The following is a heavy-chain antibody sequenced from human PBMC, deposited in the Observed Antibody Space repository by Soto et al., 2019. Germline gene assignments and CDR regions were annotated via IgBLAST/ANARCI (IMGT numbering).Heavy chain of an antibody. D-gene: IGHD3-10*01. J-gene: IGHJ4*02. CDR2: INHSGST. Sequence: QVQLQQWGAGLLKPSETLSLTCAVYGGSFSGYYWSWIRQPPGKGLEWIGEINHSGSTNYNPSLTSRANISVDTSKNRFSRKLSSVTAADTAVYYCARVLNYSGSGSYSLYCFDYWGQGTLVTVSS. CDR3: ARVLNYSGSGSYSLYCFDY. V-gene: IGHV4-34*01. CDR1: GGSFSGYY.